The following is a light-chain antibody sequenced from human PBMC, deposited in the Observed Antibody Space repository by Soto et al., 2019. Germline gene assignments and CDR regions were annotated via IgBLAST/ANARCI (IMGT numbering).Light chain of an antibody. CDR1: QSVLYNSNNKNY. V-gene: IGKV4-1*01. CDR2: WAS. CDR3: QQYYGTPVT. Sequence: DIVMTQSPDSLAVSLGERATINCKSSQSVLYNSNNKNYLTWYQQKPGQPPKLLIYWASTRESGVPDRFSGSGSGTDFTLTISSLQAEDVAVYYCQQYYGTPVTFGQGTKVEIK. J-gene: IGKJ1*01.